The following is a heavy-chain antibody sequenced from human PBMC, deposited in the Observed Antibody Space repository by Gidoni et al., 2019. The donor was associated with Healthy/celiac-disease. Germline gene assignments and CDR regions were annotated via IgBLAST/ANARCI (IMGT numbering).Heavy chain of an antibody. J-gene: IGHJ4*02. CDR3: ARVLDGADY. D-gene: IGHD2-2*03. Sequence: EVQLVESGGGLVKPGGSLRLSCAASGFTFSSYSMNWVRQAPGKGLEWVSSIRSSSSYIYYADSVKGRFTISRDNAKNSLYLQMNSLRAEDTAVYYCARVLDGADYWGQGTLVTVSS. V-gene: IGHV3-21*01. CDR2: IRSSSSYI. CDR1: GFTFSSYS.